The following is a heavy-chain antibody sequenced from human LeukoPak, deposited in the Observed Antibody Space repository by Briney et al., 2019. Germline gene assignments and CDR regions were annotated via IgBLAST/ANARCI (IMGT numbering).Heavy chain of an antibody. CDR3: ARDNAAPYWYFDL. J-gene: IGHJ2*01. D-gene: IGHD2-15*01. Sequence: GGSLRLSCVASGFIFSSYSMNWVRQAPGKGLEWVSYISSSSGTIYYADSVEGRFTISRDNAKNSLYLQMNSLRAEDTAVYYCARDNAAPYWYFDLWGRGTLVTVSS. CDR2: ISSSSGTI. CDR1: GFIFSSYS. V-gene: IGHV3-48*01.